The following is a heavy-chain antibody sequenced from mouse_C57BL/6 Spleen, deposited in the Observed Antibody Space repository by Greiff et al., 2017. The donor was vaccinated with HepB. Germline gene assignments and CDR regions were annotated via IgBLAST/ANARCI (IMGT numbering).Heavy chain of an antibody. CDR3: ARSGGSSLLAMDY. CDR2: IYPGDGDT. CDR1: GYAFSSSW. Sequence: VQRVESGPELVKPGASVKISCKASGYAFSSSWMNWVKQRPGKGLEWIGRIYPGDGDTNYNGKFKGKATLTADKSSSTAYMQLSSLTSEDSAVYFCARSGGSSLLAMDYWGQGTSVTVSS. J-gene: IGHJ4*01. D-gene: IGHD1-1*01. V-gene: IGHV1-82*01.